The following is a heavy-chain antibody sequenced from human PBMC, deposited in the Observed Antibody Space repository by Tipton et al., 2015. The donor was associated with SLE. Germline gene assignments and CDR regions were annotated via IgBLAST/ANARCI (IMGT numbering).Heavy chain of an antibody. D-gene: IGHD1-7*01. CDR1: GGSISSHY. J-gene: IGHJ4*02. CDR2: IDQRVNK. CDR3: VRLELPATKADY. Sequence: TLSLNCTVSGGSISSHYWSWIRQPPGKGLAWIASIDQRVNKYFNPSLKSRLTLSIETSKNQFSLKLSSVTAADTAVYYCVRLELPATKADYWGPGTLVTVSS. V-gene: IGHV4-59*04.